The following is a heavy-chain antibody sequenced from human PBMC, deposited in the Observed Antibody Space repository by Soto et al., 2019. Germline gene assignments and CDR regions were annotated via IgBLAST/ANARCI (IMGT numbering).Heavy chain of an antibody. CDR3: VRDTTVTPDDY. V-gene: IGHV3-48*01. Sequence: GGSLRLSCAASGFAFSYYSMNWVRQAPGRGLEWISYISNSGSTIYYANSVRGRFTISRDNARNSLYLHMSSLRAEDTALYYCVRDTTVTPDDYWGQGTLVTVSS. J-gene: IGHJ4*02. CDR2: ISNSGSTI. D-gene: IGHD4-17*01. CDR1: GFAFSYYS.